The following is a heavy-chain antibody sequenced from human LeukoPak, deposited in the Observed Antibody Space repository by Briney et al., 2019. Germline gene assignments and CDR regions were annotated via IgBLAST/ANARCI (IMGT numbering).Heavy chain of an antibody. CDR2: IWFDGSSK. D-gene: IGHD4-17*01. CDR1: GFTFSSFA. Sequence: PGRSLRLACATSGFTFSSFAMHWVRQAPGKGLEWLALIWFDGSSKNYTDSVEGRFTISRDNSKHTLYLQMNNLRAEDTAVYYCAKDRDDYGDPDAFDIWGQGTMVTVSS. V-gene: IGHV3-33*06. J-gene: IGHJ3*02. CDR3: AKDRDDYGDPDAFDI.